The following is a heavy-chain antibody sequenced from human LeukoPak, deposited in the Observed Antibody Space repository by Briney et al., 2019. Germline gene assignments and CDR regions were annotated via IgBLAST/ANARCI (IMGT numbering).Heavy chain of an antibody. V-gene: IGHV1-18*04. CDR2: ITAKKDKT. D-gene: IGHD6-13*01. CDR1: GHTFTSYG. Sequence: ASVKVSCKASGHTFTSYGISWVRQAPGQGLEWMGWITAKKDKTNYAQKFQGRVTITPDTSTSTVYMELGSLTSDDTAVYYCATDCSSSQYWGQGTLVIVSS. J-gene: IGHJ4*02. CDR3: ATDCSSSQY.